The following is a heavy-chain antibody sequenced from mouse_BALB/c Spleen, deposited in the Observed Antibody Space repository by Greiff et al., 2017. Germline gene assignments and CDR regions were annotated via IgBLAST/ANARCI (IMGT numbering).Heavy chain of an antibody. V-gene: IGHV3-2*02. CDR1: GYSITSDYA. CDR3: ARRIWPHAMDY. Sequence: EVQLQQSGPGLVTPSQSLSLTCTVTGYSITSDYAWNWSRQFPGNKLERMGYISYRGSTSYNPSLKSRISITRDTSKNRFFLQLNSVTTEDTATYYCARRIWPHAMDYWGQGTSVTVSA. D-gene: IGHD1-1*02. CDR2: ISYRGST. J-gene: IGHJ4*01.